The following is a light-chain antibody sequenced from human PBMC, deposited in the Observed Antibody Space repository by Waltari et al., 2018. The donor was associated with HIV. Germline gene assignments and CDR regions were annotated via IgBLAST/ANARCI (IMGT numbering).Light chain of an antibody. CDR2: DVS. J-gene: IGLJ3*02. Sequence: QSALTQPASVSGSPGQSITISCTGTSSDVGGYNYVSWYQQHPGKAPKLIIYDVSKRPSGVSNRFSGSKSGNTASLTISGLQAEDEADYYCCSYAGSFWVFGGGTKLTVL. CDR3: CSYAGSFWV. CDR1: SSDVGGYNY. V-gene: IGLV2-23*02.